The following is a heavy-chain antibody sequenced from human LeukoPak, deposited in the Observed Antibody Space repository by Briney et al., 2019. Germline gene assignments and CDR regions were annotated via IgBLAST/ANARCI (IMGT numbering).Heavy chain of an antibody. J-gene: IGHJ4*02. D-gene: IGHD1-26*01. Sequence: SETLSLTCAVYGGSFSGYYWSWIRQPPGKGLEWIGEINHSGSTNYNPSLKSRVTISVDTSKNQFSLKLSSVTAADTAVYYCARASSGSYRGSAIDYWGQGALVTVSS. CDR1: GGSFSGYY. CDR3: ARASSGSYRGSAIDY. CDR2: INHSGST. V-gene: IGHV4-34*01.